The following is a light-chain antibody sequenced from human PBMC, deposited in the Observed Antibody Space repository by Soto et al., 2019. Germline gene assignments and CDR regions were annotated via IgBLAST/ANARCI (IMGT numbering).Light chain of an antibody. V-gene: IGKV4-1*01. CDR3: QQYYSTPWT. Sequence: DIVMTQSPDSLAVSLGERATINCKSSQSVLYSSNNKNYLAWYQQKPGQPPKLLIYWASTRESGVPDRFSGSGSWTDFTLTISSQQAEDVAVYYCQQYYSTPWTFGLGTKVEIK. CDR1: QSVLYSSNNKNY. CDR2: WAS. J-gene: IGKJ1*01.